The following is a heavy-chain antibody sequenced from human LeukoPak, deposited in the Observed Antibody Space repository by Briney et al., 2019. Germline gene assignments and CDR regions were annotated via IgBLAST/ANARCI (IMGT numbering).Heavy chain of an antibody. Sequence: KSSETLSLTCAVYGGSFSGYYWSWIRQPPGKGLEWIGQINHSGSTNYNPSLKSRVTISVDTSKNQFSLKLSAVTAADTAVYYCARVGSWQWLDMDVWGKGTTVTVSS. J-gene: IGHJ6*03. CDR3: ARVGSWQWLDMDV. D-gene: IGHD6-19*01. CDR1: GGSFSGYY. V-gene: IGHV4-34*01. CDR2: INHSGST.